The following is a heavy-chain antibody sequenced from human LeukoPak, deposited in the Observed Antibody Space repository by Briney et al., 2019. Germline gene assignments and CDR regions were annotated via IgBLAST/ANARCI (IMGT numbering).Heavy chain of an antibody. CDR2: FSGSGGST. CDR1: GFTFSSYA. D-gene: IGHD5-18*01. Sequence: GGSLRLSCAASGFTFSSYAMSWVRQAPGKGLECISGFSGSGGSTYYADSVKGRFTISRDNSKNTLYLQINSLRAEDTAVYYCAKDRLAYSYAQPFDYWGQGTLVTVSS. CDR3: AKDRLAYSYAQPFDY. J-gene: IGHJ4*02. V-gene: IGHV3-23*01.